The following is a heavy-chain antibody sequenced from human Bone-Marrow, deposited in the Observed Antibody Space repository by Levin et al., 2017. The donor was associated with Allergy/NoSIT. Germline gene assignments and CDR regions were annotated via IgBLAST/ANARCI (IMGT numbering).Heavy chain of an antibody. V-gene: IGHV2-5*02. J-gene: IGHJ4*02. CDR1: GFSLTSSPVA. D-gene: IGHD1-1*01. CDR2: IYWDDDK. CDR3: GRGARYDYYFDN. Sequence: SGPTLVKPTQSLTLTCNFSGFSLTSSPVAVGWIRQPPGKALEWLALIYWDDDKRYSPSLERRLTISKDTSNNQVVLTMTNMDPADTATYFCGRGARYDYYFDNWGQGIPVTVSS.